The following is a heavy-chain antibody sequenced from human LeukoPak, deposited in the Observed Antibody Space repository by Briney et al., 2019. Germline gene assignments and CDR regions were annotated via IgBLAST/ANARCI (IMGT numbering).Heavy chain of an antibody. CDR3: ARKYGSGTDFDY. D-gene: IGHD3-10*01. V-gene: IGHV4-39*01. CDR1: GGSISSSSYY. J-gene: IGHJ4*02. Sequence: PSETLSLTCTVSGGSISSSSYYWGWIRQPPGKGLEWIGSIYYSGSTYYNPSLKSRVTISVDTSKNQFSLKLSSVTAADTAVYYCARKYGSGTDFDYWGQGTLVTVSS. CDR2: IYYSGST.